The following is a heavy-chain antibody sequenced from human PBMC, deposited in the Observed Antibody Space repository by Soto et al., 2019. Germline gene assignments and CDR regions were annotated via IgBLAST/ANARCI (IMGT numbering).Heavy chain of an antibody. J-gene: IGHJ4*02. V-gene: IGHV3-21*02. CDR3: AREGSLDVDSVSHCFDY. D-gene: IGHD4-17*01. Sequence: EVQLVESGGGLVKPGGSLRLSCAASGFTFSSYSMNWVRQAPGKGLEWVSSISTTSSFIYSADSVKGRFTISRDNAKNSLYLQMNSLRAVDTAVYYCAREGSLDVDSVSHCFDYWGQGTLVTVSS. CDR2: ISTTSSFI. CDR1: GFTFSSYS.